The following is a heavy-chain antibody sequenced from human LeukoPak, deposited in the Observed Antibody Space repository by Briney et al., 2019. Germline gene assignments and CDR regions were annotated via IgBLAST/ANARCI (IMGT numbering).Heavy chain of an antibody. Sequence: PGGPLRLSCTASGFTFSNYWVHWVRQAPGKGLVWVSGINSDESNTTYADSVKGRFTISRDNAKNTLYLQMNSLRAEDTAVYYCVRVRGTYMKGAFDFWGQGTMVTVSS. CDR2: INSDESNT. J-gene: IGHJ3*01. V-gene: IGHV3-74*03. CDR3: VRVRGTYMKGAFDF. D-gene: IGHD3-16*01. CDR1: GFTFSNYW.